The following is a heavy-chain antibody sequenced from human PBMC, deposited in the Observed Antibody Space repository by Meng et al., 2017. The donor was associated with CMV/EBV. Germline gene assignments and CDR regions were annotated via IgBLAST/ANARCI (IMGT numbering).Heavy chain of an antibody. J-gene: IGHJ4*02. D-gene: IGHD6-6*01. CDR3: ARDGGIAARYYFDY. CDR2: IYYSGST. V-gene: IGHV4-59*01. Sequence: SETLSLTCTVSGGSISSYYWSWIRQPPGKGLEWIGYIYYSGSTNYNPSLKSRDTISVDTSKNQFSLKLSSVTAADTAVYYCARDGGIAARYYFDYWGQGTLVTVSS. CDR1: GGSISSYY.